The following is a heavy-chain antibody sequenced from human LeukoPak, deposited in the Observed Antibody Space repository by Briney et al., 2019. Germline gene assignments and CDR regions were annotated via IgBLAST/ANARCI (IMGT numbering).Heavy chain of an antibody. CDR3: GRVAVGLYYFFKDV. CDR2: IIPIFGTA. CDR1: GGTFSSYA. J-gene: IGHJ6*03. Sequence: SVKVSCKASGGTFSSYAISWVRQAPGQGLEWMGRIIPIFGTANYAQKFQGRVTITTDESTSTAYMELGRLRSEGTAVYYCGRVAVGLYYFFKDVWGKGTTVTVSS. V-gene: IGHV1-69*05.